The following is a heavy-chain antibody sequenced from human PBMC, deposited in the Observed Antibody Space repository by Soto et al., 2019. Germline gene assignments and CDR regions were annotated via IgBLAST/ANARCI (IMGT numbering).Heavy chain of an antibody. D-gene: IGHD3-3*01. Sequence: PSETLSLTCAVYGGSFSGYYWSWIRQPPGKGLEWIGEINHSGSTNYNPSLKSRVTISVDTSKNQFSLKLSSVTAADTAVYYCARDSITIFGPDYYYYGMDVWGQGTTVTVSS. CDR1: GGSFSGYY. V-gene: IGHV4-34*01. J-gene: IGHJ6*02. CDR3: ARDSITIFGPDYYYYGMDV. CDR2: INHSGST.